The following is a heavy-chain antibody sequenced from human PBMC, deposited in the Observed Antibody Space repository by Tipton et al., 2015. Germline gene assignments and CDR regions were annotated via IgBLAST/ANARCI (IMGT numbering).Heavy chain of an antibody. CDR2: ISYSGST. J-gene: IGHJ6*02. Sequence: TLSLTCTVSGGSVSSGSYYWSWIRQPPGTGLEWIGYISYSGSTNYNPSLKSRVTISVDTSKNQFSLTLNSVTAADTAVYYCARDLEHGMDVWGQGTTVTVSS. V-gene: IGHV4-61*01. CDR3: ARDLEHGMDV. D-gene: IGHD5-24*01. CDR1: GGSVSSGSYY.